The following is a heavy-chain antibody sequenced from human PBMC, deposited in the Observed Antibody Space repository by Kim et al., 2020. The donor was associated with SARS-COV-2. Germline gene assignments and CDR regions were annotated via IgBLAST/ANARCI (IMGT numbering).Heavy chain of an antibody. CDR3: ARQRLGGVY. D-gene: IGHD3-16*01. CDR1: GFTFSSYS. Sequence: LSLTCAASGFTFSSYSMNWVRQAPGKGLEWVSSISSSSSHIYYADSVKGRCTISRDNAKNSLYLQMNSLRAEGTAVYYCARQRLGGVYWGQGTLVTVSS. CDR2: ISSSSSHI. V-gene: IGHV3-21*01. J-gene: IGHJ4*02.